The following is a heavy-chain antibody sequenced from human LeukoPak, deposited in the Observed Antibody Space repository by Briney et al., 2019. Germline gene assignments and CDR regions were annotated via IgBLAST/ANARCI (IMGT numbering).Heavy chain of an antibody. V-gene: IGHV1-2*02. CDR2: INPNSGGT. D-gene: IGHD4-17*01. CDR3: ARDSDYGDYGDPFDI. CDR1: EYTFTGYY. Sequence: ASVKVSCKSSEYTFTGYYMHWVRQAPGQGLEWMGWINPNSGGTNYAQKFQGRVTMTRDTSISTAYMELSRLTSDDTAIYYCARDSDYGDYGDPFDIWGQGTMVTVSS. J-gene: IGHJ3*02.